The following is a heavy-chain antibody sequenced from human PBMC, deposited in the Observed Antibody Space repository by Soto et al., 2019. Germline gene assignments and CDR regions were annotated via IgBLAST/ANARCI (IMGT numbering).Heavy chain of an antibody. J-gene: IGHJ2*01. CDR1: GGSISGGVHS. CDR3: AREIMPLTNDSYFDL. Sequence: QVQLQESGPGLVKPSETLSLTCTVSGGSISGGVHSWSWIRQPPGKGLEWIGHIFDSGSTYYNPSLNSRLTISVDTSKTQFSLRLSSLTAADTAVYYCAREIMPLTNDSYFDLWGRGTLVTVSS. D-gene: IGHD2-8*01. V-gene: IGHV4-30-4*01. CDR2: IFDSGST.